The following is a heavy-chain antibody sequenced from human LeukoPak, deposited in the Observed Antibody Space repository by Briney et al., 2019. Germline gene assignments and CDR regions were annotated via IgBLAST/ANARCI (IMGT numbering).Heavy chain of an antibody. CDR1: GDSISSSSYY. D-gene: IGHD3-22*01. V-gene: IGHV4-39*01. Sequence: SETLSLTCSVSGDSISSSSYYWGWIRQSPGKGLEWIGSVYYSGSSYYNPSLKSRVTTSVDTSKNQVSLMLNSVTAADTGIYYCARLDSSGYRVDYWGQGTLVTVSS. CDR2: VYYSGSS. J-gene: IGHJ4*02. CDR3: ARLDSSGYRVDY.